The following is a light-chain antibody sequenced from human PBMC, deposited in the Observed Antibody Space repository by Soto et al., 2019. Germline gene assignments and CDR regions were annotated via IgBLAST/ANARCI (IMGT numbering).Light chain of an antibody. Sequence: QSALTQPASGSGSPGQSITISCTGTSSDVGGYNYVSWYQQHPGKAPKLMIYDVSNRPLGVSNRFSGSNSANTASLTISGLQSEDEADYYCSSYTSSSALVVFGRGTKLTVL. J-gene: IGLJ2*01. CDR1: SSDVGGYNY. CDR3: SSYTSSSALVV. V-gene: IGLV2-14*01. CDR2: DVS.